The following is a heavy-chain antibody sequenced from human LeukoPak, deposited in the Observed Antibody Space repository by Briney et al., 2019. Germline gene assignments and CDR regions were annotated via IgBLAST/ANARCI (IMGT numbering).Heavy chain of an antibody. CDR3: ARVGLTNPYFDY. D-gene: IGHD1-1*01. Sequence: SETLSLTCAVYGGSFSGYYWSWIRQPPGKGLEWIGEINHSGSTNYNQSLKSRVTISVDTSKNQFSLKLSSVTAADTAVYYCARVGLTNPYFDYWGQGTLVTVSS. J-gene: IGHJ4*02. V-gene: IGHV4-34*01. CDR1: GGSFSGYY. CDR2: INHSGST.